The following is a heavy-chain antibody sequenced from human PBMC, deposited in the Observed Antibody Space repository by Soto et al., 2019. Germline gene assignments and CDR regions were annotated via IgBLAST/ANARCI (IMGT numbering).Heavy chain of an antibody. V-gene: IGHV3-66*01. Sequence: GWSLRLSCAASGFTVSSNYMSWVRQAPGKGLEWVSVIYSGGSTYYADSVKGRFTISRDNSKNTLYLQMNSLRAEDTAVYYCARGVAAAGRILYYYYYMDVWGKGTTVTVSS. CDR1: GFTVSSNY. CDR2: IYSGGST. D-gene: IGHD6-13*01. J-gene: IGHJ6*03. CDR3: ARGVAAAGRILYYYYYMDV.